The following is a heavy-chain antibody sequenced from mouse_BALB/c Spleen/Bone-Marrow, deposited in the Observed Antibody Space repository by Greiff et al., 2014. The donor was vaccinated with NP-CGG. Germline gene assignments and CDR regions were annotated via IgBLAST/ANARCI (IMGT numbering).Heavy chain of an antibody. V-gene: IGHV1S22*01. Sequence: LQQPGSELVRPGASVKLSCKASGYTFTSYWMHWVRQRPGQGLEWIGNIYPGSGSNNYDEKFKSKATLTVDTSSSTAYMQLSSLTSEDSAVYYCTRGDLRYAMDYWGQGTSVTFSS. CDR2: IYPGSGSN. CDR3: TRGDLRYAMDY. D-gene: IGHD6-1*01. J-gene: IGHJ4*01. CDR1: GYTFTSYW.